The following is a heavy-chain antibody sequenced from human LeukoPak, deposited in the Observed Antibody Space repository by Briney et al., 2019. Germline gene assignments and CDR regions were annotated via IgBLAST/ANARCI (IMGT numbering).Heavy chain of an antibody. CDR2: INWNGGST. V-gene: IGHV3-20*04. D-gene: IGHD4-23*01. Sequence: GGSLRLSCAASGFTFDDYGMSLVRQAPGKGLEWVSGINWNGGSTGYADSVEGRFTISRDNAKNSLYLQMNSLRAEDTALYYCARASDYGGNLGSAFDIWGQGTMVTVSS. CDR3: ARASDYGGNLGSAFDI. CDR1: GFTFDDYG. J-gene: IGHJ3*02.